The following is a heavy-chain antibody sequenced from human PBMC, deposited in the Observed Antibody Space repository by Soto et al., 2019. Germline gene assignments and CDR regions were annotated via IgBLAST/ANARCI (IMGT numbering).Heavy chain of an antibody. CDR3: ARHLTYCSAGSCYSDFPYYGMDV. CDR2: IFYSGST. D-gene: IGHD2-15*01. V-gene: IGHV4-39*01. CDR1: GGSISSSSYY. Sequence: SETLSLTCTVSGGSISSSSYYWGWIRQPPGKGLEWIGSIFYSGSTYYNPSPKSRVTISVDTSKNQFSLKLSSVTAADTAVYYCARHLTYCSAGSCYSDFPYYGMDVWGQGTTVTVSS. J-gene: IGHJ6*02.